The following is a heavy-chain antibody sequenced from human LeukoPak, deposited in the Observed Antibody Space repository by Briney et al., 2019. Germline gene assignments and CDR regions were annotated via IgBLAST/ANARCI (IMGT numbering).Heavy chain of an antibody. D-gene: IGHD6-19*01. Sequence: ASVKVSCKASGYTFTSYYMHWVRQAPGQGLEWMGIINPSGGSTSCAQKFQGRVTMTRDTSTSTVYMELSSLRSEDTAVYYCARRTPGIAVAGTGKWFDPWGQGTLVTASS. V-gene: IGHV1-46*01. CDR1: GYTFTSYY. CDR2: INPSGGST. CDR3: ARRTPGIAVAGTGKWFDP. J-gene: IGHJ5*02.